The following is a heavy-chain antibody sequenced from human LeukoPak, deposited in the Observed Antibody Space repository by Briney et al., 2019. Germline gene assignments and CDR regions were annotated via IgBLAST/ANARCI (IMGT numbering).Heavy chain of an antibody. J-gene: IGHJ4*02. CDR1: GFTFSGYP. D-gene: IGHD3-22*01. Sequence: GGSLRLSCAASGFTFSGYPIHWVRQAPGKGLEWVAVISYDGSNKYYADSVKGRFTISRDFSKNTVFLHMNSLRAEDTAMYYCARGDDSGYYDYFDYWGQGALVTVSS. CDR2: ISYDGSNK. CDR3: ARGDDSGYYDYFDY. V-gene: IGHV3-30*14.